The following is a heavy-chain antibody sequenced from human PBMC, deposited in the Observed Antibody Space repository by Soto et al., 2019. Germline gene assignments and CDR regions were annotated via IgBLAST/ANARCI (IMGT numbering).Heavy chain of an antibody. J-gene: IGHJ5*02. Sequence: LYLTCNVSGTSSGGFYRSCISRAPGKGLERIRRIYATGSTDYNPSLKSRITMSVDMSKKQFSLTLRSVTAADTAIYYCVRDGTGNLRGRFAPSSRGTFVT. V-gene: IGHV4-4*07. CDR3: VRDGTGNLRGRFAP. CDR2: IYATGST. CDR1: GTSSGGFY. D-gene: IGHD1-1*01.